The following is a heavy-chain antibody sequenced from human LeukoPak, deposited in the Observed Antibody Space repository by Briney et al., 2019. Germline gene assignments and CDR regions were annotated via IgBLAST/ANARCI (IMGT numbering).Heavy chain of an antibody. CDR1: GFPFSSYT. CDR3: ARDEGFCVSTSWSWGFYYYMDV. V-gene: IGHV3-30*01. Sequence: GGSLRLSCAASGFPFSSYTLHWVRQAPGKGLEWVSVTSYDGTNKYYADSVKGRLTISRDNSKNRLSLQMNSLRPEETALDYCARDEGFCVSTSWSWGFYYYMDVWGKGTTVTVSS. CDR2: TSYDGTNK. J-gene: IGHJ6*03. D-gene: IGHD2-2*01.